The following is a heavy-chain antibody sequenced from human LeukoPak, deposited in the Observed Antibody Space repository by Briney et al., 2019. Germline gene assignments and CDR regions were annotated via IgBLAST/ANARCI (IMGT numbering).Heavy chain of an antibody. V-gene: IGHV3-23*01. Sequence: GSLRLSCAASGFTFSSYAMSWVRQAPGKGLEWVSAISGNGGSTYYADSVKGRFTISRDNSKNTLYLQMNSLRAEDTAVYYCAKGGSSWYVGYYSDYWGQGTLVTVSS. CDR2: ISGNGGST. D-gene: IGHD6-13*01. CDR1: GFTFSSYA. J-gene: IGHJ4*02. CDR3: AKGGSSWYVGYYSDY.